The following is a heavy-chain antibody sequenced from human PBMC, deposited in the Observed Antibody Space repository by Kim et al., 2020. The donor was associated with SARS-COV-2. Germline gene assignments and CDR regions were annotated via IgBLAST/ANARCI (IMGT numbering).Heavy chain of an antibody. CDR3: ARAPLDYDSSGYYPIFDY. V-gene: IGHV5-51*01. CDR2: IYPGDSDT. D-gene: IGHD3-22*01. CDR1: GYSFTSYW. J-gene: IGHJ4*02. Sequence: GESLKISCKGSGYSFTSYWIGWVRQMPGKGLEWMGIIYPGDSDTRYSPSFQGQVTISADKSISTAYLQWSSLKASDTAMYYCARAPLDYDSSGYYPIFDYWGQGTLVTVSS.